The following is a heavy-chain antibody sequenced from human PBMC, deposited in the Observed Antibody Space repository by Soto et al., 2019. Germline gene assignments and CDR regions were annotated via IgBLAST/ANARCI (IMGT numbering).Heavy chain of an antibody. J-gene: IGHJ4*02. CDR3: AGDRRDGDTI. CDR1: GFFVTNYY. V-gene: IGHV3-66*01. CDR2: IYRGGDI. D-gene: IGHD3-3*01. Sequence: EVQVVESGGGLVQPGGSLRLSCAASGFFVTNYYMSWFRQAPGKGLEWVSVIYRGGDIYYADSVQGRFTTASETSRNSLDLQINTLGVEDTAVYYCAGDRRDGDTIWGQGVVVTVPS.